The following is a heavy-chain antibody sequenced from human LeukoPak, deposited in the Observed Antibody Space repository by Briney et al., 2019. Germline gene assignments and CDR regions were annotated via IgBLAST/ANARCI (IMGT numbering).Heavy chain of an antibody. J-gene: IGHJ4*02. CDR3: VRVAYCGANCYYYVDS. CDR1: GYTFTDHY. CDR2: INPKTGAT. D-gene: IGHD2-21*02. Sequence: ASVKVSCKASGYTFTDHYMHWVRQAPGQGLEWMGFINPKTGATRYAQKFQGSITVTRDTSVNTAYMELSGLRPDDTAMYYCVRVAYCGANCYYYVDSWGQGTLVTVSS. V-gene: IGHV1-2*02.